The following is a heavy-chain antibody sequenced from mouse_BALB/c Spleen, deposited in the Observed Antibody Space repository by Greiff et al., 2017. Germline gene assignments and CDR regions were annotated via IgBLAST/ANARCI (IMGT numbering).Heavy chain of an antibody. Sequence: EVQVVESGPGLVKPSQSLSLTCSVTGYSITSGYYWNWIRQFPGNKLEWMGYISYDGSNNYNPSLKNRISITRDTSKNQFFLKLNSVTTEDTATYYCARIYYDYEFAYWGQGTLVTVSA. CDR2: ISYDGSN. D-gene: IGHD2-4*01. CDR1: GYSITSGYY. J-gene: IGHJ3*01. V-gene: IGHV3-6*02. CDR3: ARIYYDYEFAY.